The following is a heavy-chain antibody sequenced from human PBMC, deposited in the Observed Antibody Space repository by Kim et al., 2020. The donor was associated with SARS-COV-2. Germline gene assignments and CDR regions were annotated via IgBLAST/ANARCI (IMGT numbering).Heavy chain of an antibody. CDR3: ARAYPTYNWNEEGAFDI. J-gene: IGHJ3*02. Sequence: GGSLRLSCAASGFTFSSYSMNWVRQAPGKGLEWVSSISSSSSYIYYADSVKGRFTISRDNAKNSLYLQMNSLRAEDTAVYYCARAYPTYNWNEEGAFDIWGQGTMVTVSS. CDR2: ISSSSSYI. D-gene: IGHD1-20*01. CDR1: GFTFSSYS. V-gene: IGHV3-21*01.